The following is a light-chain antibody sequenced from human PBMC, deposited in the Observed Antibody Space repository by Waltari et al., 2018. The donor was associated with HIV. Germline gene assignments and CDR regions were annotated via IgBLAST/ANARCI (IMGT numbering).Light chain of an antibody. J-gene: IGLJ3*02. CDR3: ATGDDSLNGRV. CDR2: SSK. Sequence: QSMLTQPPSASGTPGQRVTISCSGSSSNIGRNTVNWYQQLPGTAPKLLIYSSKHRPSGVPDRFSGSKSGTSASLAISVLQSEDEADYYCATGDDSLNGRVFGGGTKLTVL. CDR1: SSNIGRNT. V-gene: IGLV1-44*01.